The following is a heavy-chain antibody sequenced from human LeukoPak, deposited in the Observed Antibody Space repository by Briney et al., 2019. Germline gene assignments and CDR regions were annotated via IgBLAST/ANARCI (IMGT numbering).Heavy chain of an antibody. D-gene: IGHD3-3*01. CDR3: AKASGSTIFGRLDY. CDR1: GGTFSSYA. V-gene: IGHV1-69*01. Sequence: SVKVSCKASGGTFSSYAISWVRQAPGQGLEWMGGIIPIFGTANYAQKFQGRVTITADESTSTAYMELSSLRSEDTAAYYCAKASGSTIFGRLDYWGQGALVTVSS. J-gene: IGHJ4*02. CDR2: IIPIFGTA.